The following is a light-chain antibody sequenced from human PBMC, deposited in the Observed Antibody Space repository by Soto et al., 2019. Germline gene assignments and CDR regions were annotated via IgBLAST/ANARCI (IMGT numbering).Light chain of an antibody. V-gene: IGLV2-14*03. CDR3: NSFTTTNTYV. Sequence: SVLTQPASVSGSPGQSITISCTGASSDVGGFDHVSWYQQHPGKVPRLLIYDVSSRPSGVSDRSSGSKSGNTASLTISGLQAEDEADYYCNSFTTTNTYVFGTGTKVTVL. CDR1: SSDVGGFDH. CDR2: DVS. J-gene: IGLJ1*01.